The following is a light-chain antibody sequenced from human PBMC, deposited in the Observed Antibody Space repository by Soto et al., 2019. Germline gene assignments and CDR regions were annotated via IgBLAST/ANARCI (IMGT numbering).Light chain of an antibody. CDR2: EVT. V-gene: IGLV2-14*01. CDR1: SGDVGGYNF. Sequence: QSVLTQPASVSGSPGQSITIPCTGTSGDVGGYNFVSWYQQHPGEGPKMIIYEVTNRPSGVSDRFSGSKSGYTASLSISGLQSDDEGYYYCSSYSSKSTPVFGGGTKVTVL. J-gene: IGLJ3*02. CDR3: SSYSSKSTPV.